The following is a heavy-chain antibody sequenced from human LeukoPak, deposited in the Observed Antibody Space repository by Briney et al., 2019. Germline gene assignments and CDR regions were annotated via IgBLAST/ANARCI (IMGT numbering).Heavy chain of an antibody. J-gene: IGHJ4*02. CDR2: THLTAET. CDR1: GGSISDHY. Sequence: SETLSLTCTVSGGSISDHYWSWIRQTLGKGLEWIAYTHLTAETNYNPSVKGRVIISLDTSKSQISLKLSSVTAADTATYYCARHRSGGTYPLDYWGQGTLVTVSS. D-gene: IGHD2-15*01. V-gene: IGHV4-59*08. CDR3: ARHRSGGTYPLDY.